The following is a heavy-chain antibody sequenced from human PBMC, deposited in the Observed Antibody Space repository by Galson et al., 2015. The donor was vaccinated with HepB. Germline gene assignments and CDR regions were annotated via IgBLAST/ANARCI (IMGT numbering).Heavy chain of an antibody. CDR1: GYSFTSYW. CDR3: ARLIGVSSPRTYFDP. CDR2: IYPGDSDT. J-gene: IGHJ5*02. D-gene: IGHD2-8*01. Sequence: QSGAEVKKPGESLKISCKGSGYSFTSYWIGWVRQMPGKGLEWMGIIYPGDSDTRYSPSFQGQVTISADKSTSTAYLQWSSLKASDTAMYYCARLIGVSSPRTYFDPWGQGTLVTVSS. V-gene: IGHV5-51*03.